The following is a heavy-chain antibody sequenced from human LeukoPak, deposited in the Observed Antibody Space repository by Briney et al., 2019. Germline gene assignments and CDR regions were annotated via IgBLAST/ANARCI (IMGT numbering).Heavy chain of an antibody. CDR2: ISTGGWT. Sequence: PGGSLRLSCAASGFTFSSHAMRWARQAPGKGLEWVSAISTGGWTYYADSVKGRFAISRDNSKNTAYLQMNSLRAEDTAVYYCAKAYDGSGYSVGMDVWGQGTTVTVSS. D-gene: IGHD3-22*01. V-gene: IGHV3-23*01. CDR3: AKAYDGSGYSVGMDV. CDR1: GFTFSSHA. J-gene: IGHJ6*02.